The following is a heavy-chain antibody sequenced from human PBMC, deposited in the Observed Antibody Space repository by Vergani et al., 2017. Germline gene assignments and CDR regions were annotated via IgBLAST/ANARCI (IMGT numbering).Heavy chain of an antibody. D-gene: IGHD3-10*01. Sequence: QVQLQESGPGLVKPSETLSLTCTVSGGSISSYYWSWIRQPPGKGLEWIGYIYYSGSTNYNPSLKSRVTISVDTSKNQFSLKLSSVTAADTAVYYCAREETRAGDNWFDPWGQGTLVTVSS. J-gene: IGHJ5*02. V-gene: IGHV4-59*01. CDR3: AREETRAGDNWFDP. CDR2: IYYSGST. CDR1: GGSISSYY.